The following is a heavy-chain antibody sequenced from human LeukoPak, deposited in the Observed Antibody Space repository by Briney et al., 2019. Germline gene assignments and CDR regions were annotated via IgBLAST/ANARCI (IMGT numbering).Heavy chain of an antibody. CDR3: AVNRYSSGWYAFDY. CDR1: GFTFSSYA. V-gene: IGHV3-53*01. J-gene: IGHJ4*02. D-gene: IGHD6-19*01. CDR2: IYSGGST. Sequence: GGSLRLSCAASGFTFSSYAMSWVRQAPGKGLEWVSVIYSGGSTYYADSVKGRFTISRDNSKNTLYLQMNSLRAEDTAVYYCAVNRYSSGWYAFDYWGQGTLVTVSS.